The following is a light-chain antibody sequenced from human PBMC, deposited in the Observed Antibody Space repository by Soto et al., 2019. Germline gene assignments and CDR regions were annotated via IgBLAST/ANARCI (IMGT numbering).Light chain of an antibody. CDR3: SSYTSSNTLV. CDR1: SSDVGGYNY. J-gene: IGLJ2*01. CDR2: EVS. V-gene: IGLV2-14*01. Sequence: QSVLTQPASVSGSPGQSITISCTGTSSDVGGYNYVSWYQQHPGKAPKLMIYEVSNRPSGVSNRFSGSKSGNTASLTISGLQAEDEADYYCSSYTSSNTLVFGGGTQLTVL.